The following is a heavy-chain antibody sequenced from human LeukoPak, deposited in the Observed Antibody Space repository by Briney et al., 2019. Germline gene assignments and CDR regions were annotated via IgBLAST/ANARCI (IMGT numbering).Heavy chain of an antibody. Sequence: GGSLRLSCAASGFTFSDYYMSWIRQAPGKGPEWVSYISSSGSTIYYADSVKGRLTISRDNAKNSLYLQMNSLRAEDTAVYYCARDRYYDSSGYYSPPDYWGQGTLVTVSS. CDR2: ISSSGSTI. D-gene: IGHD3-22*01. CDR1: GFTFSDYY. V-gene: IGHV3-11*04. J-gene: IGHJ4*02. CDR3: ARDRYYDSSGYYSPPDY.